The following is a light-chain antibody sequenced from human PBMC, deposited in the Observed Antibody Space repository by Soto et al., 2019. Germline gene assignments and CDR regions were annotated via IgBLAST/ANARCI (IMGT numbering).Light chain of an antibody. J-gene: IGKJ1*01. V-gene: IGKV3-20*01. Sequence: EIVLTQSPGTLSLSPGERATLSCRASQSVGYNYLAWYQQKPGQAPRLLIYGASSRATGIPDRFSGSGSGTDFTLTISSLESADFAVYYCQQYAGLWTFGQGTKVEI. CDR2: GAS. CDR3: QQYAGLWT. CDR1: QSVGYNY.